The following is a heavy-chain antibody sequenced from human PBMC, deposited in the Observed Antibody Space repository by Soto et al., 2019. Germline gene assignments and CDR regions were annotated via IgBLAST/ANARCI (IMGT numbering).Heavy chain of an antibody. V-gene: IGHV4-30-2*01. CDR1: GGSLTNAGYS. CDR2: IYHTGNA. D-gene: IGHD1-7*01. Sequence: QLLLQESGSGLVRPSQTLSLTCAVSGGSLTNAGYSWTWIRRAPGQGLEWIGHIYHTGNAYYNPSLKSRVTISLDMSKSHCSLNLTSAIAADTAIYYCARNWNYVGMNWFDPWGQGALVTVSS. J-gene: IGHJ5*02. CDR3: ARNWNYVGMNWFDP.